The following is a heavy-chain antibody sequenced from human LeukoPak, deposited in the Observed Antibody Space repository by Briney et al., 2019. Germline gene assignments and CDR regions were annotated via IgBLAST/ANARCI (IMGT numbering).Heavy chain of an antibody. Sequence: PSETRSLTCTVSGGSISSSSYYWGWIRQPPGRGLEWIGIIYYSGSTYYNPSLNSGVTISVDTSKNPFSLKLTSVTAAAPAVYYCARDSGGDWFDPCGQGTLVTVSS. CDR2: IYYSGST. J-gene: IGHJ5*02. V-gene: IGHV4-39*07. CDR3: ARDSGGDWFDP. CDR1: GGSISSSSYY. D-gene: IGHD3-10*01.